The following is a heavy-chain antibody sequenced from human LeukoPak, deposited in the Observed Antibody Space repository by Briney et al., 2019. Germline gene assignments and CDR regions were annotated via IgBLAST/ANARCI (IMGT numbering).Heavy chain of an antibody. Sequence: GASVKVSCKASGYTFTSYGINWVRQAPGQGLEWMGWISAYNGNTNYAQKLQGRVTMTTDTSTSTAYMELRSLRSDDTAVYYCARDLWVTHGGYYGMDVWGQGTTVTVSS. CDR3: ARDLWVTHGGYYGMDV. CDR2: ISAYNGNT. CDR1: GYTFTSYG. D-gene: IGHD2/OR15-2a*01. J-gene: IGHJ6*02. V-gene: IGHV1-18*01.